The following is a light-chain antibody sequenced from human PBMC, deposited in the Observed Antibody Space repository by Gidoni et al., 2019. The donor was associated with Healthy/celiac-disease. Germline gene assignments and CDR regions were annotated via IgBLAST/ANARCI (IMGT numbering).Light chain of an antibody. Sequence: DIVMTQSPDSLAVSLSERATINCKSSQSVLYSSNNKNYLAWYQQKPGQPPKLRIYWASTRESGVPDRFSGSGSGTDFTLTISSLQAEDVAVYYCQQYYSTLYTFXQXTKLEIK. J-gene: IGKJ2*01. V-gene: IGKV4-1*01. CDR3: QQYYSTLYT. CDR2: WAS. CDR1: QSVLYSSNNKNY.